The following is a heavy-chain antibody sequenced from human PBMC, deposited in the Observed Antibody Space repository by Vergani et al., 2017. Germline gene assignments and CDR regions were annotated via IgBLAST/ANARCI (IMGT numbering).Heavy chain of an antibody. CDR2: IRSKANSYAT. Sequence: EVQLVESGGGLVKPGGSLKLSCAASGFTFSVSAMHWVRQASGKGLEWVGRIRSKANSYATAYAASVKGRFTISRDDSKNTAYLQMNSLKTEDTAMYYCTRPIYGDYVVDWFDPWGQGILVTVSS. D-gene: IGHD4-17*01. CDR1: GFTFSVSA. J-gene: IGHJ5*02. V-gene: IGHV3-73*01. CDR3: TRPIYGDYVVDWFDP.